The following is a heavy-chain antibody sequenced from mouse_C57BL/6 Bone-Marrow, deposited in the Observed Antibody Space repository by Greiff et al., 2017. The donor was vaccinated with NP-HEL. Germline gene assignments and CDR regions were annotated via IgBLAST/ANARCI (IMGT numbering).Heavy chain of an antibody. Sequence: QVQLQQSGAELARPGASVKLSCKASGYTFTSYGISWVKQRTGQGLEWIGEIYPRSGNTYYNEKFKGKATLTADKSSSTAYVELRSLTSEDSAVYFCARWGLLLRYPWYFDVWGTGTTVTVSS. J-gene: IGHJ1*03. V-gene: IGHV1-81*01. CDR3: ARWGLLLRYPWYFDV. CDR1: GYTFTSYG. CDR2: IYPRSGNT. D-gene: IGHD1-1*01.